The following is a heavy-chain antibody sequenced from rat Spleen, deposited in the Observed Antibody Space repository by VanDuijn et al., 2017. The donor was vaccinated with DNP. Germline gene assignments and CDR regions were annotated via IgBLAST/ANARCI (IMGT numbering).Heavy chain of an antibody. V-gene: IGHV4-2*01. Sequence: EVKLVESGGGLVQPGRSLKLSCAASGFTFYVYWMGWVRQAPGRGLEWIGEINRDSSTINYIPSLTDKFTISRDNVQNTLNLQMSKLGSEDTAMYYCATHDYGGYPHYWGQGVMVTVSS. CDR3: ATHDYGGYPHY. CDR1: GFTFYVYW. CDR2: INRDSSTI. J-gene: IGHJ2*01. D-gene: IGHD1-11*01.